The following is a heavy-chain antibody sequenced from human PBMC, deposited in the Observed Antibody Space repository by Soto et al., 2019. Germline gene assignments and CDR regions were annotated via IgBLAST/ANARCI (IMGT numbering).Heavy chain of an antibody. D-gene: IGHD1-26*01. CDR3: AAELRSKFDY. J-gene: IGHJ4*02. Sequence: QVQLVQSGAEVKKPGASVKVSCKASGYTFTSYYMHWVRQAPGQGLEWMGIINPSGGSTSYAQKFQGRVTMTRDTSTSTVYMELSSLRSEDTVVYYCAAELRSKFDYWGQGTLVTVSS. V-gene: IGHV1-46*01. CDR2: INPSGGST. CDR1: GYTFTSYY.